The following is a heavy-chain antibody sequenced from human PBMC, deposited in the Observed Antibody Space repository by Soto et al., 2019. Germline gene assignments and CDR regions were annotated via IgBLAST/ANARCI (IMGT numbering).Heavy chain of an antibody. V-gene: IGHV4-31*03. D-gene: IGHD2-15*01. CDR1: GGSISSGGYY. CDR2: IYYNGNT. J-gene: IGHJ5*02. Sequence: PSDTLSLTCTVSGGSISSGGYYWIWIRQHPGRGLEWIGYIYYNGNTYYNPSLKSRVTVSVDTSKNQFSLNVRSVTAADTSVYYCARCSLVVIPVPGFDPWGQGTLVTVSS. CDR3: ARCSLVVIPVPGFDP.